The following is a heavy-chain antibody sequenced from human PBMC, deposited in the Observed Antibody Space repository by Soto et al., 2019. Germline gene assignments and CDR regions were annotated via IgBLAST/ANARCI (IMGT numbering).Heavy chain of an antibody. Sequence: QVQLQESGPGLVKPSETLSLTCTVSGGSISSYYWTWIRQPPGKGLEWIGFMYNSGSTHYNPSLKSRVTIPLDPSKTQFPLNLRSVTAADTAVYYCASMGYHYGSGSYPLDYWGQGTLVTVSS. V-gene: IGHV4-59*08. D-gene: IGHD3-10*01. CDR2: MYNSGST. CDR3: ASMGYHYGSGSYPLDY. CDR1: GGSISSYY. J-gene: IGHJ4*02.